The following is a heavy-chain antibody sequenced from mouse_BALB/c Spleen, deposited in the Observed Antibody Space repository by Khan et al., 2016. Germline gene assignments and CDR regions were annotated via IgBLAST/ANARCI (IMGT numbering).Heavy chain of an antibody. Sequence: EVELVESGGGLVQPGGSLRLSCATSGFTFSDYYMSWVRQPPGKALEWLGFIRNKANGYTTEYSASVKGRFTISRDTSQSILYLQMNTLRAEDSATYYCARDMEGYDDAMDYWGQGTSVTVSS. J-gene: IGHJ4*01. V-gene: IGHV7-3*02. CDR3: ARDMEGYDDAMDY. CDR1: GFTFSDYY. D-gene: IGHD2-2*01. CDR2: IRNKANGYTT.